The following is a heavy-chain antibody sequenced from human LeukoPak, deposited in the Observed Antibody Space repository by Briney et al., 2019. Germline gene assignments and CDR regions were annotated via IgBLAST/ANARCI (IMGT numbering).Heavy chain of an antibody. CDR3: ARGGGLAYSGYDFGAY. Sequence: GGSLRLSCAASGFTLRSYAMSWVRQAPGKGLEWVSYISSSGSAIYYADSVKGRFTISRDNAKNSLYLQMNSLRAEDTAVYYCARGGGLAYSGYDFGAYWGQGTLVTVSS. V-gene: IGHV3-11*01. D-gene: IGHD5-12*01. CDR1: GFTLRSYA. CDR2: ISSSGSAI. J-gene: IGHJ4*02.